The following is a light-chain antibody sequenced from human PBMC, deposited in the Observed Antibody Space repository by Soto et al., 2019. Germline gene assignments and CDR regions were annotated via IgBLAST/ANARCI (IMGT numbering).Light chain of an antibody. J-gene: IGKJ2*01. CDR3: QQYNDASPP. CDR1: QSISSW. Sequence: DIQMTQSPSTLSASVGDSVTITCRASQSISSWLAWYQQKPGKVPKLLIYKASSLESEVPSRFSVRGSGTEFTLTISSLQPDDFATYYCQQYNDASPPFGQGTKLETK. CDR2: KAS. V-gene: IGKV1-5*03.